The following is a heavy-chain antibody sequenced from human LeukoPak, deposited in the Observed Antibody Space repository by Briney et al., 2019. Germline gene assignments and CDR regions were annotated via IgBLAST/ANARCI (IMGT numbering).Heavy chain of an antibody. V-gene: IGHV3-21*04. D-gene: IGHD2-8*02. Sequence: PGGSLRLSCAASGFTFSSYAMSWVRQAPGKGLEWVSSISSSSSYIYYADSVKGRFTISRDNAKNSLYLQMNSLRAEDTAVYYCAKSLVGMSSHWGQGTLVTVSS. CDR3: AKSLVGMSSH. CDR2: ISSSSSYI. CDR1: GFTFSSYA. J-gene: IGHJ4*02.